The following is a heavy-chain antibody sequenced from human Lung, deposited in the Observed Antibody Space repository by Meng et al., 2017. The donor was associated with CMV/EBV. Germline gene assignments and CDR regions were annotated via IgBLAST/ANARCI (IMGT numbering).Heavy chain of an antibody. V-gene: IGHV3-48*04. CDR2: ISSSSSTI. CDR3: ARVENYDFWSGYYSFPYYFDY. D-gene: IGHD3-3*01. Sequence: GESXKISCAPSGFTFSSYSMNWVRQAPGKGLEWVSYISSSSSTIYYADSVKGRFTISRDNAKNSLYLQMNSLRAEDTAVYYCARVENYDFWSGYYSFPYYFDYWGQGTLVTVSS. J-gene: IGHJ4*02. CDR1: GFTFSSYS.